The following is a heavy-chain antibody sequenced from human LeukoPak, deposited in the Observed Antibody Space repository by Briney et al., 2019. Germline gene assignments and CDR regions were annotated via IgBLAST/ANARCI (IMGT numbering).Heavy chain of an antibody. V-gene: IGHV4-39*01. D-gene: IGHD3-22*01. CDR1: GGSISSSSYY. Sequence: SETLSLTCTVSGGSISSSSYYWGWIRQPPGKGLEWIGSIYYSRSTYYNPSLKSRVTISVDTSKNQFSLKLSSVTAADTAVYYCARLYYDSSGYQDYWGQGTLVTVSS. J-gene: IGHJ4*02. CDR2: IYYSRST. CDR3: ARLYYDSSGYQDY.